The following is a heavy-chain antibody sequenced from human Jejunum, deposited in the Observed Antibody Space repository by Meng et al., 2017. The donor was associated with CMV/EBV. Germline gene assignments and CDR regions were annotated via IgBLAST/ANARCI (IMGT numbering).Heavy chain of an antibody. D-gene: IGHD1-26*01. Sequence: ASGFSFSNYIVNWVRRAPGKGLEWVSSISSSSSYIYYADSVKGRFTISRDNAKNSLYLQMDSLRVEDTAVYYCAREWSVGAYNWFDPWGQGTLVTVSS. CDR2: ISSSSSYI. V-gene: IGHV3-21*01. J-gene: IGHJ5*02. CDR3: AREWSVGAYNWFDP. CDR1: GFSFSNYI.